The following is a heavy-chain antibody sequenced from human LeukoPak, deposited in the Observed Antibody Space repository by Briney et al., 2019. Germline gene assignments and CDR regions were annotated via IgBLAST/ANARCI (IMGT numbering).Heavy chain of an antibody. V-gene: IGHV3-74*01. CDR3: ARDLGYSSGSGY. CDR2: INSDGSST. Sequence: GGSLRLSCAASGFTFSSYWMHWVRHAPGKGLVWVSHINSDGSSTNYADSVKGRFTISRDNAKNTLYLQMNSLRAEDTAVYYCARDLGYSSGSGYWGQGTLVTVSS. D-gene: IGHD6-19*01. CDR1: GFTFSSYW. J-gene: IGHJ4*02.